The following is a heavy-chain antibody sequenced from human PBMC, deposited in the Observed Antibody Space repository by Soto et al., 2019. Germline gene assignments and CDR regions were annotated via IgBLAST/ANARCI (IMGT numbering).Heavy chain of an antibody. J-gene: IGHJ5*02. D-gene: IGHD2-2*03. CDR1: GFTFDDYA. V-gene: IGHV3-9*01. CDR2: ISWNSGSI. CDR3: AKLDA. Sequence: EVRLVESGGGLVQPGRSLRLSCAASGFTFDDYAMHWVRQAPGKGLEWVSGISWNSGSIGYADSVKGRFTISRDNAKNSLYLQMNSLRAEDTALYYCAKLDAWGQGTLVTVSS.